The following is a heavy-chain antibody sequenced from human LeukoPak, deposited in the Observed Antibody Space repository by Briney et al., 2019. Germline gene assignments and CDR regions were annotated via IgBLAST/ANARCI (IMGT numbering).Heavy chain of an antibody. Sequence: GGSLRLSCAASGFTFSSYWMSWVRQAPGKGLEWVANIKQDGSEKYYVDSVKGRFTISRDNAKNSLYLQMNSLRAEDTAVYYCARGFGPYDSRGYNFDYWGQGTLVTVSS. V-gene: IGHV3-7*01. CDR2: IKQDGSEK. J-gene: IGHJ4*02. D-gene: IGHD3-22*01. CDR1: GFTFSSYW. CDR3: ARGFGPYDSRGYNFDY.